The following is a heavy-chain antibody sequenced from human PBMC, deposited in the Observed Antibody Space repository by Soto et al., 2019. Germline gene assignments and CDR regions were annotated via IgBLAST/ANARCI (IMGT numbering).Heavy chain of an antibody. Sequence: GSLRLSCAASGFTFSSYTINWVRQAPGKGLEWVSSISSSGSHIYYADSVKGRFTISRDNAKNSLYLQMNSLRAEDTAVYYCARDSPGITIFGVAPPPDLLTGLIDSWGQGT. CDR3: ARDSPGITIFGVAPPPDLLTGLIDS. J-gene: IGHJ4*02. D-gene: IGHD3-3*01. CDR1: GFTFSSYT. V-gene: IGHV3-21*01. CDR2: ISSSGSHI.